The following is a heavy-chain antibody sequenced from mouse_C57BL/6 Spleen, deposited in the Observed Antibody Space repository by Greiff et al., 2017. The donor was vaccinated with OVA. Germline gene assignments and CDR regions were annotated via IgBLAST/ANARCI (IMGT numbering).Heavy chain of an antibody. D-gene: IGHD1-1*01. CDR3: SRGNDYYGSSYVGNAMDY. V-gene: IGHV1-80*01. CDR1: GYAFSSYW. Sequence: QVQLQQSGAELVKPGASVKISCKASGYAFSSYWMNWVKQRPGKGLEWIGQIYPGDGDTNYNGKFKGKATLTADKSSSTAYMQLSSLTSEDSAVYFCSRGNDYYGSSYVGNAMDYWGQGTSVTVSS. J-gene: IGHJ4*01. CDR2: IYPGDGDT.